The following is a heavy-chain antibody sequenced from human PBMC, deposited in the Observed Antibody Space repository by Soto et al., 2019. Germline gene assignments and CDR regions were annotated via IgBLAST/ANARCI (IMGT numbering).Heavy chain of an antibody. CDR1: GFTFSSYA. Sequence: GGSLRLSCAASGFTFSSYAMSWVRQAPGKGLEWVSAISGSGGSTYYADSVKGRFTISRDNSKNTLYLQMNNLRAEDTAVYYCAKGSGSYYHAPFYFDYWGQGTRVTVSS. V-gene: IGHV3-23*01. D-gene: IGHD3-10*01. J-gene: IGHJ4*02. CDR3: AKGSGSYYHAPFYFDY. CDR2: ISGSGGST.